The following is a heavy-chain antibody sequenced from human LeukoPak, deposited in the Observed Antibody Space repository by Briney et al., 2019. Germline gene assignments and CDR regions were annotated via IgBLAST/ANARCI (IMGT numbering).Heavy chain of an antibody. J-gene: IGHJ5*02. V-gene: IGHV4-31*03. CDR1: GGSISSGGYY. CDR3: ARAADIVVVVAGNWFDP. Sequence: SETLSLTCTVSGGSISSGGYYWSWIRQHPGTGLEWIGYIYYSGSTYYNPSLKSRVTISVDTSKNQFSLKLSSVTAADTAVYYCARAADIVVVVAGNWFDPWGQGTLVTVSS. D-gene: IGHD2-15*01. CDR2: IYYSGST.